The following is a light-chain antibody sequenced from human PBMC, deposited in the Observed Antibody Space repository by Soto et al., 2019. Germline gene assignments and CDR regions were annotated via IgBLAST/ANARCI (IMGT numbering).Light chain of an antibody. CDR1: QSLSGNY. J-gene: IGKJ2*01. CDR2: GVS. V-gene: IGKV3-20*01. CDR3: QQYGSSPYT. Sequence: EIVLTQSPGTLSLSPGERATLSCRASQSLSGNYLAWYQQKPGQAPRLLIFGVSSRATGIPDRFSGSGSGTDFTLTINRLEPEDFAVYYCQQYGSSPYTFGLGTKLEIK.